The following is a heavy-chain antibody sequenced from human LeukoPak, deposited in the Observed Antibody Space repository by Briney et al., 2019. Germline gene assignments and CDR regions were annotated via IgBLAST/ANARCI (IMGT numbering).Heavy chain of an antibody. CDR1: GGTFSSYA. V-gene: IGHV1-69*04. D-gene: IGHD1-26*01. J-gene: IGHJ4*02. CDR2: IIPILGIA. CDR3: ARDVKWELPFDY. Sequence: SVKVSCKASGGTFSSYAISWVRQAPGQGLEWMGRIIPILGIANYAQKFQGRVTITADKSTSTAYMELSSLRSEDTAVYYCARDVKWELPFDYWGQGTLVTVSS.